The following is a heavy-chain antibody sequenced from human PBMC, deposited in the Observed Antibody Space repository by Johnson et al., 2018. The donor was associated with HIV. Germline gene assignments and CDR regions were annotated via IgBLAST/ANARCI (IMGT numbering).Heavy chain of an antibody. Sequence: VQLVESGGGVVQPGRSLRLSCAASGFTFSSYAMHWVRQAPGKGLEWVAVISYDGSNKYYADSVKGRFTISRDNSKNTLYLQMNSLRAEDTAVYYCARYYDSRPFYIWGQGTMVTVSS. CDR2: ISYDGSNK. V-gene: IGHV3-30-3*01. D-gene: IGHD3-22*01. CDR1: GFTFSSYA. CDR3: ARYYDSRPFYI. J-gene: IGHJ3*02.